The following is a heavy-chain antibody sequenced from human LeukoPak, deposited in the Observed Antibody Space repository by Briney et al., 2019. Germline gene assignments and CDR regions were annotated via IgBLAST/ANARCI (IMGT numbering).Heavy chain of an antibody. V-gene: IGHV1-46*01. CDR3: ARLSQQTFDI. Sequence: ASVKVSFKASGYTFTGYYMHWVRQAPGQGLEWMGIIDPSGGSTSYAQKFQGRVTMTRDTSTSTVYMELSSLRFDDTAVYYCARLSQQTFDIWGQGTLVTVSS. CDR2: IDPSGGST. CDR1: GYTFTGYY. J-gene: IGHJ3*02.